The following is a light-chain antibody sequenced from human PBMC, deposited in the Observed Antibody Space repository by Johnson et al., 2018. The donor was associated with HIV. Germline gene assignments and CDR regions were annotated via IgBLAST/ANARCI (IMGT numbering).Light chain of an antibody. CDR2: ENN. J-gene: IGLJ1*01. CDR3: GTWDDSLSALYV. V-gene: IGLV1-51*02. Sequence: QSVLTQPPSVSAAPGQKVTISCSGSSSNIGNNYVSWYQHLPGTAPKLLIYENNKRPSGIPDRFSGSQSGTSATLGITGLQTGDEADYYCGTWDDSLSALYVFGTGTKVTVL. CDR1: SSNIGNNY.